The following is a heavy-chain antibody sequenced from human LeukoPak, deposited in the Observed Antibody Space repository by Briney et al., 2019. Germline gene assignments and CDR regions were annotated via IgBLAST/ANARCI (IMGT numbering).Heavy chain of an antibody. J-gene: IGHJ5*02. V-gene: IGHV4-4*07. CDR1: SDSISSYY. CDR3: ARDPNFAL. Sequence: SETLSLTCAVSSDSISSYYWSWIRQPPGKGLEWIGRIYSSGSTNYNYNPSLKSRVTMSVDTSKNQFSLKLSSVTAADTAVYYCARDPNFALWGQGTLVTVSS. CDR2: IYSSGST.